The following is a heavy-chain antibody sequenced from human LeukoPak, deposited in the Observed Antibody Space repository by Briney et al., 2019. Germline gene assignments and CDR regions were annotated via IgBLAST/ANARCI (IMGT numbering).Heavy chain of an antibody. J-gene: IGHJ6*03. CDR1: GGTFSSYA. CDR3: AGMPVAGYYYYYYVDV. CDR2: IIPIFGTA. V-gene: IGHV1-69*13. D-gene: IGHD6-19*01. Sequence: SVKVSYKASGGTFSSYAISWVRQAPGQGLEWMGGIIPIFGTANYAQKFQGRVTITADESTSTAYMELSSLRSEDTAVYYCAGMPVAGYYYYYYVDVWGKGTTVTVSS.